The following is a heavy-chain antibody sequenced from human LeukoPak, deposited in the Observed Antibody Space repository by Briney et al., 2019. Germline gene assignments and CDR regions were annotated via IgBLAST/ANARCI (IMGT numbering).Heavy chain of an antibody. J-gene: IGHJ5*02. Sequence: PGGSLRLSCAASGFTFSTYAMHWVRHAPGKGLELVAVIWYDGSNKYYADSVKGRFTISRDNSKNTLHLQMDSLRDEDTAVYYCARGYSTIILSLFDPWGQGTLVTVSS. V-gene: IGHV3-33*01. D-gene: IGHD5-12*01. CDR1: GFTFSTYA. CDR3: ARGYSTIILSLFDP. CDR2: IWYDGSNK.